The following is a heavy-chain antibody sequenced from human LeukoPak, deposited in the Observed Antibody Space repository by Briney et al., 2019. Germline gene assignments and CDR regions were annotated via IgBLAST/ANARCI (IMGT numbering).Heavy chain of an antibody. J-gene: IGHJ4*02. D-gene: IGHD1-26*01. CDR2: MNPNSGNT. CDR1: GYTFTSYD. V-gene: IGHV1-8*03. Sequence: ASVKVSCKASGYTFTSYDINRVRQATGQGLEWMGWMNPNSGNTGYAQKFQGRVTITRNTSISTAYMELSSLRSEDTAVYYCARGLRRGVGATYGYWGQGTLVTVSS. CDR3: ARGLRRGVGATYGY.